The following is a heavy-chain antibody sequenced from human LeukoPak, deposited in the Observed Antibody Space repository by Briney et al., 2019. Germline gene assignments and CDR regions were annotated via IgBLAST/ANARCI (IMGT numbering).Heavy chain of an antibody. Sequence: PGGSLRLSCAASGFTFSSVWMSWVRQAPGKGLEWVALIWYDGSNKYYTDSVKGRLTISRDNSKNTLYLQMNSLRAEDTAVYYCAREGPRGNSQFDYWGQGTLVTVSS. V-gene: IGHV3-33*08. CDR3: AREGPRGNSQFDY. J-gene: IGHJ4*02. CDR2: IWYDGSNK. CDR1: GFTFSSVW. D-gene: IGHD2/OR15-2a*01.